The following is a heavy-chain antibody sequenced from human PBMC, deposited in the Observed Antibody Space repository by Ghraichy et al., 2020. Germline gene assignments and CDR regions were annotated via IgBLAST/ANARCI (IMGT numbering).Heavy chain of an antibody. Sequence: ASVKVSCKASGYTFTSYYMHWVRQAPGQGLEWMGIINPSGGSTSYAQKFQGRVTMTRDTSTSTVYMELSSLRSEDTAVYYCARDPPHKVIPLYYFDYWGQGTLVTVSS. CDR2: INPSGGST. D-gene: IGHD2-21*01. V-gene: IGHV1-46*01. CDR1: GYTFTSYY. J-gene: IGHJ4*02. CDR3: ARDPPHKVIPLYYFDY.